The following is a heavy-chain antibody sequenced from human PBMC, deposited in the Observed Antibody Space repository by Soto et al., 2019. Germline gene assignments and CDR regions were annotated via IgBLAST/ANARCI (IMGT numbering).Heavy chain of an antibody. CDR3: ARASPLYGSGRYYHNWFDP. D-gene: IGHD3-10*01. Sequence: QVQLVQSGAEVKKPGSSVKVSCKASGGTLSSYAISWVRQAPGQGLEWMGGIIPIFGTANYAQKFQGRVTITADECTGTAYMELSSLRSEDTAVDYCARASPLYGSGRYYHNWFDPWGQGTLVTVSS. J-gene: IGHJ5*02. CDR1: GGTLSSYA. V-gene: IGHV1-69*01. CDR2: IIPIFGTA.